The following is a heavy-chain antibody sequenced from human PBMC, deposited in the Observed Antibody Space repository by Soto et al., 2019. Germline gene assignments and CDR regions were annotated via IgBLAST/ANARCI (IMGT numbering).Heavy chain of an antibody. Sequence: PGGSLRLSCAASGFTFSSYAMSWVRQAPGKGLEWVSAISGSGGSTYYADSVKGRFTISRDNSKNTLYLQMNSLRAEDTAVYYCAKVQTVVVAADIDYWGQGTLVTVSS. J-gene: IGHJ4*02. V-gene: IGHV3-23*01. CDR1: GFTFSSYA. D-gene: IGHD2-15*01. CDR2: ISGSGGST. CDR3: AKVQTVVVAADIDY.